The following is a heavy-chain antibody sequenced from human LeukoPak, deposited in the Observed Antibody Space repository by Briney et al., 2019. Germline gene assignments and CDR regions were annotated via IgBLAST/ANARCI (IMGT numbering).Heavy chain of an antibody. J-gene: IGHJ4*02. CDR3: ARSASRYFDWFDY. Sequence: EESLKISCKGSGYSFTNYWIGWVRQMPGKGLEWMGIIYPGDSDTRYIPSFQGQVTISADKSINTAYLQWSSLKASDTAIYYCARSASRYFDWFDYWGQGTLVTVSS. D-gene: IGHD3-9*01. CDR2: IYPGDSDT. V-gene: IGHV5-51*01. CDR1: GYSFTNYW.